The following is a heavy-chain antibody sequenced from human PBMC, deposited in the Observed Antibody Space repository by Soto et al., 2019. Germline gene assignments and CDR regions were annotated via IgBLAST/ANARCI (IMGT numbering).Heavy chain of an antibody. Sequence: SETLSLTCAVYGGSFSGYYWSWIRQPPGKGLEWIGYIYNSGNTNNNPSLKSRVTISVDTSKNQFSLKLSSVTAADTAVYYCARVWGYYFDYWGQGTLVTVSS. J-gene: IGHJ4*02. CDR2: IYNSGNT. CDR1: GGSFSGYY. CDR3: ARVWGYYFDY. D-gene: IGHD3-10*01. V-gene: IGHV4-59*01.